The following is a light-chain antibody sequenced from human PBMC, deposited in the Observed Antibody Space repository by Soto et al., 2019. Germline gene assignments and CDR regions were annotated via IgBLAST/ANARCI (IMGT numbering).Light chain of an antibody. J-gene: IGLJ1*01. V-gene: IGLV2-18*02. Sequence: QSSLTQPPSVSGSPGQSVAISCTGTSSDVGSFNRVSWYQQPPGTAPKLLIYDVSNRPSGVPDRFSGSKSGNTASLTISGLQAEDEADYYCSSFTSSDTCVFGTGTKLTVL. CDR2: DVS. CDR3: SSFTSSDTCV. CDR1: SSDVGSFNR.